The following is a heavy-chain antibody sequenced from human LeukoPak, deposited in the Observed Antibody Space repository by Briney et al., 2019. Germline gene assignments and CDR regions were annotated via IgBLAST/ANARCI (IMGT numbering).Heavy chain of an antibody. V-gene: IGHV4-59*12. D-gene: IGHD3-10*01. CDR3: ARDRYYGSGTYNYFDY. CDR2: IYYSGST. J-gene: IGHJ4*02. CDR1: GGSISSYY. Sequence: SETLSLTCTVSGGSISSYYWSWLRQPPGKGLEWIGYIYYSGSTNYNPSLKSRVTISVDTSKNQFSLKLSSVTAADTAVYYCARDRYYGSGTYNYFDYWGQGTLVTVSS.